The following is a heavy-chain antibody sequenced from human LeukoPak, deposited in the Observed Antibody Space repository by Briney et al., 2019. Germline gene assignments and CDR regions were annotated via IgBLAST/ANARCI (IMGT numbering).Heavy chain of an antibody. CDR1: GGSISSSSYY. CDR3: ARVAPYYGSGSYPYYYYYYYMDV. V-gene: IGHV4-39*07. Sequence: PSETLSLTCTVSGGSISSSSYYWGWIRQPPGKGLEWIGEINHSGSTNYNPSLKSRVTISVDTSKNQFSLKLSSVTAADTAVYYCARVAPYYGSGSYPYYYYYYYMDVWGKGTTVTVSS. CDR2: INHSGST. J-gene: IGHJ6*03. D-gene: IGHD3-10*01.